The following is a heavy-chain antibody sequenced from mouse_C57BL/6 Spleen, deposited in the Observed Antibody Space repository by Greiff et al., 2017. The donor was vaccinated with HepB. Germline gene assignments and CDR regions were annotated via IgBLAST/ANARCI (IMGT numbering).Heavy chain of an antibody. J-gene: IGHJ2*01. V-gene: IGHV3-1*01. CDR3: ARANYYGSSLLYFDY. CDR2: ISYSGST. CDR1: GYSITSGYD. D-gene: IGHD1-1*01. Sequence: EVKVVESGPGMVKPSQSLSLTCTVTGYSITSGYDWHWIRHFPGNKLEWMGYISYSGSTNYNPSLKSRISITHDTSKNHFFLKLNSVTTEDTATYYCARANYYGSSLLYFDYWGQGTTLTVSS.